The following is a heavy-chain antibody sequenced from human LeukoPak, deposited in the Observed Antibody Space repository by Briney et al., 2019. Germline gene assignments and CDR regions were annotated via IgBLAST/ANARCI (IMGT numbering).Heavy chain of an antibody. CDR3: ARERAGGGYCSSTSCYSADYYYYYYMDV. D-gene: IGHD2-2*02. Sequence: SETLSLTCTVSGGSISSGSYYWSWIRQPAGKGLEWIGRIYTSGSTNYNPSLKSRVTISVDTSKNQFSLKLSSVTAADTAVYYCARERAGGGYCSSTSCYSADYYYYYYMDVWGKGTTVTVSS. J-gene: IGHJ6*03. CDR2: IYTSGST. CDR1: GGSISSGSYY. V-gene: IGHV4-61*02.